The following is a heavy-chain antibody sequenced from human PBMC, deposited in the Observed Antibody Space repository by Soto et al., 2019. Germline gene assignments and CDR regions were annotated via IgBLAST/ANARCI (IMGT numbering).Heavy chain of an antibody. D-gene: IGHD6-19*01. J-gene: IGHJ4*02. Sequence: LSHTCTVSGGSVSSGSYYWSWIRQPPGKGLEWIGYIYYSGSTNYNPSLKSRVTISVDTSKNQFSLKLSSVTAADTAVYYCARVSRSRYSSGWYFYYWGQGTLVTVSS. CDR1: GGSVSSGSYY. CDR3: ARVSRSRYSSGWYFYY. CDR2: IYYSGST. V-gene: IGHV4-61*01.